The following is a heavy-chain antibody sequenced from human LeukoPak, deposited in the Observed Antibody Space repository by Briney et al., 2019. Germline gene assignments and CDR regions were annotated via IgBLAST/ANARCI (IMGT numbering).Heavy chain of an antibody. J-gene: IGHJ4*02. CDR2: IYPGDSDT. CDR1: GYSFTSYW. D-gene: IGHD3-3*02. Sequence: GESLKISCKGSGYSFTSYWIGWVRQMPGKGLEWMGIIYPGDSDTRYSPSFQGQVTISADKSISTAYLQWSSLKASDTAMYYCARSSPGHLLDEYYFDYWGQGTLVTVSS. V-gene: IGHV5-51*01. CDR3: ARSSPGHLLDEYYFDY.